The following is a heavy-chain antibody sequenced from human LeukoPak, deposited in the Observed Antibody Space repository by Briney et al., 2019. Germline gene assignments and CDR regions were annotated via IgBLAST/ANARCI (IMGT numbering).Heavy chain of an antibody. J-gene: IGHJ4*02. CDR3: ARGRFYDY. CDR1: GFTFSTFS. V-gene: IGHV3-48*01. D-gene: IGHD2/OR15-2a*01. CDR2: ISSSSSTI. Sequence: PGGSLRLSCAASGFTFSTFSMNWVRQAPGKGLEWISYISSSSSTIYYTDSVKGRFTISRDNAKNSLYLQMNSLRADDTAVYYCARGRFYDYWGQGTLVTASS.